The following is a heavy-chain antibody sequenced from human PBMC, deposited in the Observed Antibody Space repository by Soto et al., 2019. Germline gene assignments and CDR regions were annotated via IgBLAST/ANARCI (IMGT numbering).Heavy chain of an antibody. Sequence: ASVKVSCKASGYTFTSYGISWVRQAPGQGLEWMGWISAYNGNTNYAQKLQGRVTMTTDTSTSTAYMELRSLRSDDTAVYYCATPGGSRGTTPTGYGMDFRGQGTTVTLSS. J-gene: IGHJ6*02. CDR2: ISAYNGNT. D-gene: IGHD2-15*01. V-gene: IGHV1-18*04. CDR1: GYTFTSYG. CDR3: ATPGGSRGTTPTGYGMDF.